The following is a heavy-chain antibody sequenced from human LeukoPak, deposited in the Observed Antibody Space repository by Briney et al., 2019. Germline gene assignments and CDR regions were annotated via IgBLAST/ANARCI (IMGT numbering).Heavy chain of an antibody. CDR2: ISSSSSYI. D-gene: IGHD3-9*01. Sequence: GGSLRLSCAASGFTFSSYSMNWVRQAPGKGLEWVSSISSSSSYIYYADSVKGRFTISRDNAKNSLYLQMNSLRAEDTAVYYCARGPDILTGAELNYWGQGTLVTVSS. CDR1: GFTFSSYS. V-gene: IGHV3-21*01. CDR3: ARGPDILTGAELNY. J-gene: IGHJ4*02.